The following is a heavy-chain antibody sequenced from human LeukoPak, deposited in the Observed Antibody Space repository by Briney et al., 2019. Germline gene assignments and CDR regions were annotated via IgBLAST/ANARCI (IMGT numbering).Heavy chain of an antibody. V-gene: IGHV1-2*02. CDR1: GYTFTGYY. D-gene: IGHD4-11*01. Sequence: ASVKVSFKASGYTFTGYYIHWVRLAPGQGLEWMGWINPNGGGTNYAQKFQGRVTMTRDTSISTAYLDLSSLRSDDTAVYYCARSHDYTNYVGPWGQGTLVTVSS. CDR2: INPNGGGT. J-gene: IGHJ5*02. CDR3: ARSHDYTNYVGP.